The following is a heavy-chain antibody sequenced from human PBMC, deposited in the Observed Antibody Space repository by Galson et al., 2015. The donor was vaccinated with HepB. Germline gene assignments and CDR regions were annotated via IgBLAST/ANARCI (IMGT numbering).Heavy chain of an antibody. CDR3: ARDSSGSTDGIGWFDP. V-gene: IGHV3-11*01. CDR2: ISRSGSAI. Sequence: SLRLSCAASGFTFSDYYMNWIRRAPGKGLEWVSYISRSGSAIYYADSVKGRFTVSRDNAKNSLYLQMNSLRDEDTAVYYCARDSSGSTDGIGWFDPWGQGTLVTVSS. CDR1: GFTFSDYY. J-gene: IGHJ5*02. D-gene: IGHD3-10*01.